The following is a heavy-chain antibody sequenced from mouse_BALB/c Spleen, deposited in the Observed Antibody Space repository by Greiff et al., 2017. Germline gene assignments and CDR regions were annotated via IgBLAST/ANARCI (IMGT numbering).Heavy chain of an antibody. D-gene: IGHD2-4*01. CDR3: ASYDYAYYDYDDGPR. V-gene: IGHV3-2*02. CDR1: GYSITSDYA. Sequence: EVKLEESGPGLVKPSQSLSLTCTVTGYSITSDYAWNWIRQFPGNKLEWMGYISYSGSTSYNPSLKSRISITRDTSKNQFFLQLNSVTTEDTATYYCASYDYAYYDYDDGPRWGQGTLVTVSA. J-gene: IGHJ3*01. CDR2: ISYSGST.